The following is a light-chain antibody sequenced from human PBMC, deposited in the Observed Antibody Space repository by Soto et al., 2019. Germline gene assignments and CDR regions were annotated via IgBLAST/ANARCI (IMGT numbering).Light chain of an antibody. Sequence: DIQMTQSPSTLSASVGDRVTITCRASQSISSWLAWYQQKPGKAPKLVIYDASSLQSGVPSRFSGSGSGTEFTLTISSLQPDDFATYYCQQYNSYLITFGQGTRLEIK. CDR2: DAS. CDR3: QQYNSYLIT. J-gene: IGKJ5*01. CDR1: QSISSW. V-gene: IGKV1-5*01.